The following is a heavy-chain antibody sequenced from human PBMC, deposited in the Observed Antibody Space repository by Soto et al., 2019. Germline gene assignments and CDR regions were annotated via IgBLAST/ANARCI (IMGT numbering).Heavy chain of an antibody. CDR3: SRAGILTTPYYFDY. Sequence: EVQLVESGRGLVQPGRSLRLSCAAFGFIFSDHYMDWVRQAPGKGLEWVGRIRNKANSYTTEYAASVKGRFTISRDDSKNSLFLQMNSLKTEDTAVYYCSRAGILTTPYYFDYWGQGTLVTVSS. V-gene: IGHV3-72*01. CDR2: IRNKANSYTT. J-gene: IGHJ4*01. D-gene: IGHD4-4*01. CDR1: GFIFSDHY.